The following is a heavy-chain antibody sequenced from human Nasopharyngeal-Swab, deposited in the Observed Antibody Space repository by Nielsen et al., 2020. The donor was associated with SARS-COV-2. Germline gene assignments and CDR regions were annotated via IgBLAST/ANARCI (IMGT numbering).Heavy chain of an antibody. CDR1: GYTFTSYY. CDR3: ARDLLYSSSWTQYYYYMDV. J-gene: IGHJ6*03. Sequence: ASVKVSCRASGYTFTSYYMHWVRQAPGQGLEWMGIINPSGGSTSYAQKFQGRVTMTRDTSTSTVYMELSSLRSEDTAVYYCARDLLYSSSWTQYYYYMDVWGKGTTVTVSS. D-gene: IGHD6-13*01. V-gene: IGHV1-46*01. CDR2: INPSGGST.